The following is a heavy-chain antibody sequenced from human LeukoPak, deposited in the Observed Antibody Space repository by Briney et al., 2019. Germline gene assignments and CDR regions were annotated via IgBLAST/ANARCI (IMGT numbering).Heavy chain of an antibody. D-gene: IGHD2-8*01. CDR3: ARGCTNGVCYSPWGDWFDP. CDR2: ISAYNGNT. J-gene: IGHJ5*02. V-gene: IGHV1-18*01. CDR1: GYTFTSYG. Sequence: ASVKVSCKASGYTFTSYGISWVRQAPGQGLEWMGWISAYNGNTNYAQKLQGRVTMTTDTSTSTAYMELSSLRSEDTAVYYCARGCTNGVCYSPWGDWFDPWGQGTLVTVSS.